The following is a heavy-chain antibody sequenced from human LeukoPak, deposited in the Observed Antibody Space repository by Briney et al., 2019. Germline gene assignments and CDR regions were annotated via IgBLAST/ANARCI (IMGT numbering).Heavy chain of an antibody. V-gene: IGHV3-30*04. D-gene: IGHD6-19*01. CDR1: GFTFSSYA. CDR3: ARVARPWGISVAGTFDS. Sequence: GGSLRLSCAASGFTFSSYAMHWVRQAPGKGLEWVAIIPYDGSNKYYADSVKGRFTISRDNPQNSLYLQMNSLRAEDTAVYYCARVARPWGISVAGTFDSWGQGTLVTVSS. CDR2: IPYDGSNK. J-gene: IGHJ4*02.